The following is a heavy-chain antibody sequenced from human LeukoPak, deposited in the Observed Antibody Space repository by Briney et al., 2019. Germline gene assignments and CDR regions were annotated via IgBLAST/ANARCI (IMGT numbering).Heavy chain of an antibody. D-gene: IGHD2-21*02. Sequence: GGSLRLSCAASGSTFSSHWMYWVRQAPGKGLVWVSRINSDGSSTNYADSVKGRFTISRDNAKNTLYLQMNSLRAEDTAVFYCVRDLRQCIGGACYAWGQGTLVTVSS. J-gene: IGHJ5*02. V-gene: IGHV3-74*01. CDR3: VRDLRQCIGGACYA. CDR2: INSDGSST. CDR1: GSTFSSHW.